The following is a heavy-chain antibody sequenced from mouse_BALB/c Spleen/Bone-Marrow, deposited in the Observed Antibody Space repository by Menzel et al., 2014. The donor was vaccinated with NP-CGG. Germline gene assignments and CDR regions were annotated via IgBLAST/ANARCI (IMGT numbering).Heavy chain of an antibody. J-gene: IGHJ2*01. Sequence: EVKLVDSGPDLVKPSQSVSLPCTVTAYSITSGYGWHWIRPFPGNKLEWMAYIHYGGYTDYNPSLKGRISITRDTSKNQFFLQLNSVTTEDTATYYCARETSIIADFDYWGQGTTLTVSS. CDR2: IHYGGYT. CDR3: ARETSIIADFDY. V-gene: IGHV3-1*02. D-gene: IGHD1-1*01. CDR1: AYSITSGYG.